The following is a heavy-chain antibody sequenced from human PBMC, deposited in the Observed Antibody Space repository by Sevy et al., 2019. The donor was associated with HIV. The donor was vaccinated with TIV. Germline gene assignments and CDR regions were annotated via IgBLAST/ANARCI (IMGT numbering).Heavy chain of an antibody. CDR2: INPNSDGT. CDR1: ASTFTAYY. V-gene: IGHV1-2*02. Sequence: ASVKVSCKTSASTFTAYYMHWLRQAPGQGLEWMGWINPNSDGTKYAQRFQGRVSMTADTSISTAYMELSRLTSDDTAVYYWGGDRVIFGGGGGLDVWGQWTTVTVSS. J-gene: IGHJ6*02. CDR3: GGDRVIFGGGGGLDV. D-gene: IGHD3-3*02.